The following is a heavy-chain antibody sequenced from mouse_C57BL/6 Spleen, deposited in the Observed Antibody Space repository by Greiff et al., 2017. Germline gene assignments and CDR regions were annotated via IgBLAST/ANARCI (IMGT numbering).Heavy chain of an antibody. D-gene: IGHD1-1*01. CDR2: ISNGGGST. J-gene: IGHJ4*01. CDR1: GFTFSDYY. V-gene: IGHV5-12*01. Sequence: EVKLVESGGGLVQPGGSLKLSCAASGFTFSDYYMYWVRQTPEKRLEWVAYISNGGGSTYYPDTVKGRFTFSRDNAKNTLYLQMSRLKSEDTAMYYCARRGDYGSSYYAMDYWGQGTSVTVSS. CDR3: ARRGDYGSSYYAMDY.